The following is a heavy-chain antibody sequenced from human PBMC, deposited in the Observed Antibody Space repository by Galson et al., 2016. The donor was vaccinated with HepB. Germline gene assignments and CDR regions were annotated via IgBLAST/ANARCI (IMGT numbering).Heavy chain of an antibody. CDR1: GFPFTTSA. V-gene: IGHV3-23*01. Sequence: SLRLSCAASGFPFTTSALNWVRQAPGKGLQWVSFISGSGTTTFYTDSVKGRFTISRDNSKNMLYLQMDSLRAEDTAVYSCAKPRRNNHDALHIWGQGTMVTVSS. J-gene: IGHJ3*02. CDR2: ISGSGTTT. D-gene: IGHD1/OR15-1a*01. CDR3: AKPRRNNHDALHI.